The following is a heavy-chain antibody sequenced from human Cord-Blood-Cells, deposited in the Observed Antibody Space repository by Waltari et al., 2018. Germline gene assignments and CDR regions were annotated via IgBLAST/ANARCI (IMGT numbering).Heavy chain of an antibody. CDR3: ATAPSSPYSSSWVYFDY. CDR2: FKPEDGET. D-gene: IGHD6-13*01. J-gene: IGHJ4*02. CDR1: GYTLTELS. Sequence: QVQLVQSGAEVKKPGASVKVSCKVSGYTLTELSMHWVRQAPGKGLEWMGGFKPEDGETIYAQKVQGRVTRTEDTSTDTAYMELSSLRSEDTAVYYCATAPSSPYSSSWVYFDYWGQGTLVTVSS. V-gene: IGHV1-24*01.